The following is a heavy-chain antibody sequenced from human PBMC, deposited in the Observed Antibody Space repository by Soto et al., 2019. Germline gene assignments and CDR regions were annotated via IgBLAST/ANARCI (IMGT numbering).Heavy chain of an antibody. CDR3: AGGRRYSSSFYYYYYYGMDV. V-gene: IGHV3-30*03. J-gene: IGHJ6*02. CDR2: ISYDGSNK. Sequence: PGGSLRLSCAASGFTFSSYGMHWVRQAPGKGLEWVAVISYDGSNKYYADSVKGRFTISRDNSKNTLYLQMNSLRAEDTAVYYCAGGRRYSSSFYYYYYYGMDVWGQGTTVTVSS. CDR1: GFTFSSYG. D-gene: IGHD6-6*01.